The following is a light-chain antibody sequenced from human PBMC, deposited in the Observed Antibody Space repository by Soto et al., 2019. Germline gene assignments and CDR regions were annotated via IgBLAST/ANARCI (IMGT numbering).Light chain of an antibody. Sequence: DIQLTQSPSTLSASVGDRVTITCLASQSINGWLAWYQQKPGQAPNLLIYKASTLESAVPSRFSGSGSGTEFTLTVSSLQPNDFATYYCHQYHNFPRTFGQGTKVAI. V-gene: IGKV1-5*03. CDR3: HQYHNFPRT. CDR2: KAS. J-gene: IGKJ1*01. CDR1: QSINGW.